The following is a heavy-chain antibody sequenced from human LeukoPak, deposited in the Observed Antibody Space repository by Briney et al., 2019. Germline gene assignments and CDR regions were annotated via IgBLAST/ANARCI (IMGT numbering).Heavy chain of an antibody. V-gene: IGHV3-30*18. CDR1: RFIFSSYG. Sequence: PGGSLRLSCAAYRFIFSSYGMHWVRQAPGKGLEWVAVISYDESNKYYADSVKGRFTISRDNSKNTLYLQMNSLRAEDTAVYYCAKDHSGSYYPNWFDPWGRGTRVTVSS. CDR2: ISYDESNK. D-gene: IGHD3-10*01. J-gene: IGHJ5*02. CDR3: AKDHSGSYYPNWFDP.